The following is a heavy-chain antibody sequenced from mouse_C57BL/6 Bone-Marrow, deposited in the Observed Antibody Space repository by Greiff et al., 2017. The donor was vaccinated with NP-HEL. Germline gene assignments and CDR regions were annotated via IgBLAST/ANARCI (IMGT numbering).Heavy chain of an antibody. J-gene: IGHJ2*01. CDR3: ADNYYGSSSDY. V-gene: IGHV1-52*01. D-gene: IGHD1-1*01. Sequence: QVQLQQPGAELVRPGSSVKLSCKASGYTFTSYWMHWVKQRPIQGLEWIGNIDPSDSDTHYNQKFKDKATVTVDKSSSTAYMQLSSLTSEDSAVYYCADNYYGSSSDYWGKGTTLTVSS. CDR1: GYTFTSYW. CDR2: IDPSDSDT.